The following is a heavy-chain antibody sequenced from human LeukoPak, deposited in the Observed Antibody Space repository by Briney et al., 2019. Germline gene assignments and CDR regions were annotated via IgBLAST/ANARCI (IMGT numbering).Heavy chain of an antibody. CDR2: IKQDGSEK. V-gene: IGHV3-7*01. J-gene: IGHJ4*02. Sequence: GGSLRLSCAASGFTFSSYWMSWVRQAPGKGLEWVANIKQDGSEKYYVDSVKGRFTISRDNAKNSLYLQMNSLRAGDTAVYYCARDTGSGWSAPFDYWGQGTLVTVSS. D-gene: IGHD6-19*01. CDR1: GFTFSSYW. CDR3: ARDTGSGWSAPFDY.